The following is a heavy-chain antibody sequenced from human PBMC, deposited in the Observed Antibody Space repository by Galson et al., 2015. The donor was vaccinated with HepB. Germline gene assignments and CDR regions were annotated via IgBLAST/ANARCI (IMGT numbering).Heavy chain of an antibody. D-gene: IGHD3-3*01. Sequence: LRLSCAASGFTFSSYSMNWVRQAPGKGLEWVSSISSSSSYIYYADSVKGRFTISRDNAKNSLYLQMNSLRAEDTAVYYCARDRALRTYYDFWSGYNYWGQGTLVTVSS. CDR1: GFTFSSYS. CDR2: ISSSSSYI. CDR3: ARDRALRTYYDFWSGYNY. J-gene: IGHJ4*02. V-gene: IGHV3-21*01.